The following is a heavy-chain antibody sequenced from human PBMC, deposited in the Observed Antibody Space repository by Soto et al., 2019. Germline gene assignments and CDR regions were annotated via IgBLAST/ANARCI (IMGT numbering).Heavy chain of an antibody. CDR3: ARYGHYYYYGMDV. Sequence: QVQLVESGGGVVQPGRSLRLSCAASGFTFSSYGMHWVRQAPGKGLEWVAVIWYDGSNKYYTESVKGRFTISRDNSKNTLYLQMNSLRAEDTAVYYCARYGHYYYYGMDVWGQGTTVTVSS. D-gene: IGHD3-10*01. CDR2: IWYDGSNK. CDR1: GFTFSSYG. J-gene: IGHJ6*02. V-gene: IGHV3-33*01.